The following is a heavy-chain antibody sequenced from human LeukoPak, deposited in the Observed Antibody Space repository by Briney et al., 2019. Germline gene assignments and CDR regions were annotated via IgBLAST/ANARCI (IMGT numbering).Heavy chain of an antibody. CDR1: GHTFTSFG. D-gene: IGHD3-9*01. Sequence: GASVKVSCKASGHTFTSFGITWVRQAPGQGLEWVGWSSASNGNTKYAQKFQGRVAMTTDTSTSTAYMELSSLRSDDTAVYYCARVNSPYDNILTGYFYWGQGTLVTVSS. CDR3: ARVNSPYDNILTGYFY. V-gene: IGHV1-18*01. J-gene: IGHJ4*02. CDR2: SSASNGNT.